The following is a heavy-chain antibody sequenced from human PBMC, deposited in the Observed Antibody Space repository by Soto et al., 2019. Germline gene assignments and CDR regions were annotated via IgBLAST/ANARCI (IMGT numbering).Heavy chain of an antibody. CDR2: MNPNSGNT. CDR1: GYTFTSYD. CDR3: ARVWGGSNGFDP. D-gene: IGHD3-16*01. Sequence: ASVKVSCKASGYTFTSYDINWVRQATGQGLEWMGWMNPNSGNTGYAQKFQGRVTMTRNTSISTASLKLSSVTAADTAVYYCARVWGGSNGFDPWGQGTLVTVSS. J-gene: IGHJ5*02. V-gene: IGHV1-8*01.